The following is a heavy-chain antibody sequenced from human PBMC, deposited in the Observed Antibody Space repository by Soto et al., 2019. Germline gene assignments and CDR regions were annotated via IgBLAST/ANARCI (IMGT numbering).Heavy chain of an antibody. CDR3: ATSLAAAGYAYGMDV. CDR1: GYSFTNYW. J-gene: IGHJ6*02. D-gene: IGHD6-13*01. CDR2: IYPGNSDS. V-gene: IGHV5-51*01. Sequence: GESLKISCQGSGYSFTNYWIGWVRQMPGKGLEWMGIIYPGNSDSRYGPTFRGQVSFSADKSINTAYLHWSSLKASDTAIYYCATSLAAAGYAYGMDVWGQGTTVPVSS.